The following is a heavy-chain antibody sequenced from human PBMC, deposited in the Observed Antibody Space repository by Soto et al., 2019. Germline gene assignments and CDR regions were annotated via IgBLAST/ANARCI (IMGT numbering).Heavy chain of an antibody. Sequence: GSLRLSCAASGFTFSSYAMSWVRQAPGKGLEGVSSISGSGGSTYYADSVKGRFTISRDNSKNTLYLQMNSLRAEDTAVYYCAKDGLVLSLNLFDPWGQGTLVPVSS. J-gene: IGHJ5*02. CDR3: AKDGLVLSLNLFDP. CDR2: ISGSGGST. V-gene: IGHV3-23*01. CDR1: GFTFSSYA. D-gene: IGHD3-9*01.